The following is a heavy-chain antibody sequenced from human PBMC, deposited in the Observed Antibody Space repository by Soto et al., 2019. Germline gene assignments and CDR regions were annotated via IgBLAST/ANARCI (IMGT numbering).Heavy chain of an antibody. Sequence: GESLKISCKGSGYSFSSYWIGWVRQMPGKGLEWMGIIYPGGSDTRYSPSFQGQVTISADKSISTAYLQWSSLKASDTAMYYCARQGGVGATYYYYGMDVWGQGTTVTVSS. V-gene: IGHV5-51*01. D-gene: IGHD1-26*01. CDR3: ARQGGVGATYYYYGMDV. CDR1: GYSFSSYW. J-gene: IGHJ6*02. CDR2: IYPGGSDT.